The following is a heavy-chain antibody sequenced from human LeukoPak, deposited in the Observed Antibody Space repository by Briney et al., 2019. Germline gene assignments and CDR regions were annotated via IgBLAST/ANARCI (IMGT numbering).Heavy chain of an antibody. D-gene: IGHD6-19*01. CDR3: ARDGVLSVAGYYYYYGMDV. J-gene: IGHJ6*04. V-gene: IGHV3-7*03. CDR1: GFTFRSYW. Sequence: GGSLRLSCAASGFTFRSYWMSWVRQAPGKGLEWVANIKQDGSEKYYVDSEKGRFTISRDNAKNSLYLQMNSLRAEDTAVYYCARDGVLSVAGYYYYYGMDVWGKGTTVTVSS. CDR2: IKQDGSEK.